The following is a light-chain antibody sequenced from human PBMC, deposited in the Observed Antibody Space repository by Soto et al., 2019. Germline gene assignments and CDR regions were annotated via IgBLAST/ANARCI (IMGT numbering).Light chain of an antibody. CDR1: ESIRTW. Sequence: IPMTQSPSTLSASIGDRVTITCRASESIRTWLAWYQHKPGKAPKFLIYDASSLESGVPSRFSGSGSGTEFTLTISNLQPDDFATYFCQQYHNYPRTFGQGTKVDIK. J-gene: IGKJ1*01. CDR2: DAS. V-gene: IGKV1-5*01. CDR3: QQYHNYPRT.